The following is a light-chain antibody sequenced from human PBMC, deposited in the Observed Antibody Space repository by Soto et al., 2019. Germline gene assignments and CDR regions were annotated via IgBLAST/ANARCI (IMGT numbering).Light chain of an antibody. Sequence: DIVMTQSPDSLAVSLGERATIDCKSSQSFLYSSNNKNYLAWYQQKPGQPPKLLIYWASTRESGVPDRFSGSGSGTDFTLTIRSLQPEDFATYYCQQSYTAPLTFGGGTKVDI. CDR2: WAS. V-gene: IGKV4-1*01. J-gene: IGKJ4*01. CDR1: QSFLYSSNNKNY. CDR3: QQSYTAPLT.